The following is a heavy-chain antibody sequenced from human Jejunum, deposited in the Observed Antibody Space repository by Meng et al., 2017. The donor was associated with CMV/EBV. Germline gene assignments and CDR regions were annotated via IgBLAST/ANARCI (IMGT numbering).Heavy chain of an antibody. CDR2: VNPNGGSP. J-gene: IGHJ4*02. CDR1: GYVFVGYY. D-gene: IGHD5-12*01. Sequence: SCKATGYVFVGYYIHWVRQAPGQGLEWMGWVNPNGGSPNYAQRFHGRVTMTRDASITTAYMELTNLRSDDTAVYYCVRGGYGPNFDYWGQGTLVTVSS. CDR3: VRGGYGPNFDY. V-gene: IGHV1-2*02.